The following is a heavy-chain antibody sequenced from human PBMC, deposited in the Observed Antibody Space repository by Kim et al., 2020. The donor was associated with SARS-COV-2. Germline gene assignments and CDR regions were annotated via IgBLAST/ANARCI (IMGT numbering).Heavy chain of an antibody. J-gene: IGHJ6*03. Sequence: LKSRVTMSVDTSKNQFSLKLSSVTAADTAVYYCARDELQWDPYYYYYMDVWGKGTTVTVSS. D-gene: IGHD4-4*01. CDR3: ARDELQWDPYYYYYMDV. V-gene: IGHV4-4*06.